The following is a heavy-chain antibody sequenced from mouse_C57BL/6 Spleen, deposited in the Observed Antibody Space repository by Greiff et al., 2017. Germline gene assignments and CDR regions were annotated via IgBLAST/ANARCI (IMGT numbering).Heavy chain of an antibody. CDR2: ISSGSSNI. Sequence: EVRLVESGGGLVKPGGSLKLSCAASGFTFSDYGMHWVRQAPEKGLEWVAYISSGSSNIYYADTVKGRFTISRDNAKNTLFLQMTSLRSEATAMYYCGRLNYGSSYFDYWGQGTTLTVSS. CDR1: GFTFSDYG. V-gene: IGHV5-17*01. J-gene: IGHJ2*01. D-gene: IGHD1-1*01. CDR3: GRLNYGSSYFDY.